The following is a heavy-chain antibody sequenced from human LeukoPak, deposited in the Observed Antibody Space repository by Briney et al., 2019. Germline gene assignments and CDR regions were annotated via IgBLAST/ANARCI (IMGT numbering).Heavy chain of an antibody. V-gene: IGHV4-59*08. CDR3: ARAVGVGRGTYFDL. D-gene: IGHD1-1*01. Sequence: SETLSLTCTVSGGSIRSDYWSWLRQPPGKGLEWIGYISYSGSTNYNPSLKSRVTISVDTSKNQFSLNLSSVTAADTAVYSCARAVGVGRGTYFDLWGRGTLVTVSS. CDR2: ISYSGST. J-gene: IGHJ2*01. CDR1: GGSIRSDY.